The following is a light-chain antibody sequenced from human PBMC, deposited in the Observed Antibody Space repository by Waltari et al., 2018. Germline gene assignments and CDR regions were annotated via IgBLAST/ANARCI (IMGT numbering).Light chain of an antibody. J-gene: IGKJ2*01. CDR3: MQSSQTPHT. CDR2: KIS. V-gene: IGKV2-24*01. CDR1: ERLVQYDGNTY. Sequence: DVVMTQTPLSSSVALGQPASISCRSSERLVQYDGNTYLNWLHQRPGQPPRLLIYKISNRFSGVPDRFSGSGAGTDFTLEISRVEAEDVGIYYCMQSSQTPHTFGQGTKLEV.